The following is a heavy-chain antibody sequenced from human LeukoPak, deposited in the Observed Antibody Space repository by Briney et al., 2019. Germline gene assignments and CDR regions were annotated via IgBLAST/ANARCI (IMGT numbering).Heavy chain of an antibody. D-gene: IGHD3-10*02. CDR2: IKEDGSAK. CDR3: ARAVDVADY. CDR1: GFTFSDHW. J-gene: IGHJ4*02. V-gene: IGHV3-7*01. Sequence: GGSLRLSCVASGFTFSDHWMSWVRQAPGKGLDWVANIKEDGSAKFYADSVKGRFTISRDNAKNSVFLQMNSLTHDDTAVYYCARAVDVADYWGQGTLVTVSS.